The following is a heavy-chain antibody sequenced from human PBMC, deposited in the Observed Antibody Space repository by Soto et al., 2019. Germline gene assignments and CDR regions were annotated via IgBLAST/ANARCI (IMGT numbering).Heavy chain of an antibody. V-gene: IGHV4-59*01. J-gene: IGHJ5*02. CDR3: ASSAKGGSYFDWSWFDP. D-gene: IGHD1-26*01. CDR2: IYYSGST. Sequence: NPSETLSLTCTVSGGSISSYYWSWIRQPPGKGLEWIGYIYYSGSTNYNPSLKSRVTISVDTSKNQFSLKLSSVTAADTAVYYCASSAKGGSYFDWSWFDPWGQGTLVTAPQ. CDR1: GGSISSYY.